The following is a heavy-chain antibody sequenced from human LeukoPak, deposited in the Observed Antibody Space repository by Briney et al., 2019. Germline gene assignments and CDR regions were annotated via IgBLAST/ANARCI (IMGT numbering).Heavy chain of an antibody. CDR3: ARDDTTVTYNWFDP. J-gene: IGHJ5*02. D-gene: IGHD4-17*01. CDR1: GGSISSSSYY. CDR2: IYYSGST. V-gene: IGHV4-39*07. Sequence: PSETLSLTCTVSGGSISSSSYYWGWIRQPPGKGLEWIGSIYYSGSTYYTPSLKSRVTISVDTSKNQFSLKLSSVTAADTAVYYCARDDTTVTYNWFDPWGQGTLVTVCS.